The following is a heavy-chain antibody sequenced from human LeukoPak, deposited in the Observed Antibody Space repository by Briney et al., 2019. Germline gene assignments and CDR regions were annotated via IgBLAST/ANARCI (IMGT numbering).Heavy chain of an antibody. CDR2: ICTSGST. J-gene: IGHJ6*03. CDR1: GGSISSYY. Sequence: SETLSLTCTVSGGSISSYYWSWIRQPAGKGLEWIGRICTSGSTNYNPSLKSRVTMSADTSKNQFSLKLSSVTAADTAVYYCARVVYQLLGRDYYYYMDVWGKGTTVTVSS. V-gene: IGHV4-4*07. D-gene: IGHD2-2*01. CDR3: ARVVYQLLGRDYYYYMDV.